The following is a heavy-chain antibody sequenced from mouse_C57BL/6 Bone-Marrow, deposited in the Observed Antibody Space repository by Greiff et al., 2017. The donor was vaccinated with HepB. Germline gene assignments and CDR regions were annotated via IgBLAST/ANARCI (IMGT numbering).Heavy chain of an antibody. CDR2: INPGSGGT. CDR1: GYAFTNYL. Sequence: QVQLQQSGAELVRPGTSVKVSCKASGYAFTNYLIEWVKQRPGQGLECIGVINPGSGGTNYNEKFKGKATLTADKSSSTAYMQLSSLTSEDSAVYFCARWLRRRRGFAYWGQGTLVTVSA. V-gene: IGHV1-54*01. CDR3: ARWLRRRRGFAY. D-gene: IGHD2-2*01. J-gene: IGHJ3*01.